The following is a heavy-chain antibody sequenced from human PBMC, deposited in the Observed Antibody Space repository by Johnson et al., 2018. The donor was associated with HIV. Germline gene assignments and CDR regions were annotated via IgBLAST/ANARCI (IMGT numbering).Heavy chain of an antibody. D-gene: IGHD2-21*02. CDR1: GFTFSSYD. J-gene: IGHJ3*02. V-gene: IGHV3-13*01. CDR2: IGTAGDT. Sequence: VQLVESGGGLVQPGGSLRLSCAASGFTFSSYDMHWVRQATGKGLEWVSAIGTAGDTYYPGSVKGRFTISRENAKNTLYLQMNSLRAEDTAVYYCATGVVVTAMTDAFDILGQGTMVTVSS. CDR3: ATGVVVTAMTDAFDI.